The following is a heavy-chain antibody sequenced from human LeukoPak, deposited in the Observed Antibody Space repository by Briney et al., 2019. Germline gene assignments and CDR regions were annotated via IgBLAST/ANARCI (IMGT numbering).Heavy chain of an antibody. D-gene: IGHD6-19*01. CDR1: GYSFTNYW. V-gene: IGHV5-51*01. Sequence: GEFLKISCRGSGYSFTNYWIGWVRQMPGKGLEWMTSIFPGDSDTRYSPSFQGQVTISADKSISTAYLQWSSLKASDIAMYYCARRRAVAGSNYFDYWGQGTLVTVSS. CDR2: IFPGDSDT. J-gene: IGHJ4*02. CDR3: ARRRAVAGSNYFDY.